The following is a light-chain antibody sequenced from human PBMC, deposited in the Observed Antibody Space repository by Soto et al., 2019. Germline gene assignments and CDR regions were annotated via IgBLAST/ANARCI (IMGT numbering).Light chain of an antibody. CDR3: QQYGSSPLT. CDR2: GAS. CDR1: QTVSFSY. V-gene: IGKV3-20*01. Sequence: EIVLTQSPGTTSLSPGDRATLSCRASQTVSFSYLAWYQQKPGQAPRLLIYGASSRATGISDRFSGSESGTDFTLTISRLEHEDFAVYHCQQYGSSPLTFGGGTKVEIK. J-gene: IGKJ4*01.